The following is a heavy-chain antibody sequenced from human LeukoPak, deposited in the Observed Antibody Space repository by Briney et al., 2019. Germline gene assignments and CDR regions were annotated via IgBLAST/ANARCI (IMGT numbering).Heavy chain of an antibody. CDR3: TRGAGWLIDY. J-gene: IGHJ4*02. CDR2: FHNSGTS. CDR1: DDSISDYY. D-gene: IGHD3-16*01. V-gene: IGHV4-59*01. Sequence: PSETLSLTCTVSDDSISDYYRGWIRQPPGRGLEWIRYFHNSGTSTYNPSLKSRVTISADTSKNQFSLKLNSLTTADTAVYYCTRGAGWLIDYWGQGILVTVSS.